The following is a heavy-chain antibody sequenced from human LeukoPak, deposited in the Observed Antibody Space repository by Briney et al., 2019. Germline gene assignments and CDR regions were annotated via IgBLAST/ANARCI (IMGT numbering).Heavy chain of an antibody. CDR2: IKQDGSEK. CDR1: GFTLSSYW. Sequence: GGSLRLSCAASGFTLSSYWMSWVRQAPGKGLEWVANIKQDGSEKYYVDSVKGRFTISRDNAKNLLYLQMNSLRAEDTAVYYCAREVSARADYWGQGTLVTVSS. J-gene: IGHJ4*02. V-gene: IGHV3-7*04. D-gene: IGHD6-25*01. CDR3: AREVSARADY.